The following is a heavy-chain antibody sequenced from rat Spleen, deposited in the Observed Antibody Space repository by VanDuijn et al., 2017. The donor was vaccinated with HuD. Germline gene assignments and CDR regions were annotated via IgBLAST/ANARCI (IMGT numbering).Heavy chain of an antibody. J-gene: IGHJ2*01. D-gene: IGHD3-8*01. CDR1: GLSLTNNS. CDR3: ARSIGDY. CDR2: IWGNGGI. V-gene: IGHV2-47*01. Sequence: QVQLKESGPGLVQPSQTLSLTCTVSGLSLTNNSVSWIRQPPGKGLEWMGIIWGNGGINYNSAIKSRLSISRDTSKSQVFLKMNSLQTEDTAMYFCARSIGDYWGQGVMVTVSS.